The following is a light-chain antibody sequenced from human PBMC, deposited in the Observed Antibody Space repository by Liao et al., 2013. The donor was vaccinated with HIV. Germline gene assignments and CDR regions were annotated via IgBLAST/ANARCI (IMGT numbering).Light chain of an antibody. Sequence: SYDLTQPPSVSVSPGQTASITCSGDKLGDKYVTWYQQKPGQSPLVVIYQDKLRPSGIPERFAGSNSENTATLIISGTQTMDEADYYCQAWDTNTAVFGAGTKVSVL. CDR1: KLGDKY. CDR3: QAWDTNTAV. J-gene: IGLJ1*01. CDR2: QDK. V-gene: IGLV3-1*01.